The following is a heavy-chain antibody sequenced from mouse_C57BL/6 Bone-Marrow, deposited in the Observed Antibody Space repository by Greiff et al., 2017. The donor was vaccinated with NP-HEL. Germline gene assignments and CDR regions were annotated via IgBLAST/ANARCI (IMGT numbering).Heavy chain of an antibody. Sequence: EVKLMESGPGLVKPSQSLSLTCSVTGYSITSGYYWNWIRQFPGNKLEWMGYISYDGSNNYNPSLKNRISITRDTSKNQFFLNLNSVTTEDTATYYCARDANYHSRDWFAYWGQGTLVTVSA. CDR3: ARDANYHSRDWFAY. D-gene: IGHD3-3*01. V-gene: IGHV3-6*01. J-gene: IGHJ3*01. CDR1: GYSITSGYY. CDR2: ISYDGSN.